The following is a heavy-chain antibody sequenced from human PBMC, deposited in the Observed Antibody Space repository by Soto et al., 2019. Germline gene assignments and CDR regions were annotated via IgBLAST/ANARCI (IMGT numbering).Heavy chain of an antibody. V-gene: IGHV4-34*01. CDR2: INHSGST. D-gene: IGHD3-3*01. J-gene: IGHJ5*02. Sequence: SETLSLTCAVYGGSFSGYYWSWIRQPPGKGLEWIGEINHSGSTNYNPSLKSRVTISVDTSKNQFSLKLSSVTAADTAVYYCARTHYFWSGYLPRSFDPWGQGILVTVSS. CDR1: GGSFSGYY. CDR3: ARTHYFWSGYLPRSFDP.